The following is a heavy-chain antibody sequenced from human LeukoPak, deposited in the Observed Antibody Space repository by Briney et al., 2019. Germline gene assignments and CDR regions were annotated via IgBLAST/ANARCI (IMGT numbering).Heavy chain of an antibody. CDR3: AREFHGGHFDY. V-gene: IGHV1-46*01. D-gene: IGHD6-25*01. Sequence: ASVKVSCKASGYTLTSHYLHWVRRAAGQGLEWMGMINPGDSSTSYAQNFQGRVTVTRDTSTSTVSMEMSSLRSEDTAVYYCAREFHGGHFDYWGQGTLVTVSS. J-gene: IGHJ4*02. CDR1: GYTLTSHY. CDR2: INPGDSST.